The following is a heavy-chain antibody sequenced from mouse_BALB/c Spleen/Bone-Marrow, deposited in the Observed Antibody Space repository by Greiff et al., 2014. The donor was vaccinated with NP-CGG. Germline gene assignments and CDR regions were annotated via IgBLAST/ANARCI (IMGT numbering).Heavy chain of an antibody. D-gene: IGHD4-1*01. CDR1: GFTFSDYY. CDR2: ITKGGGST. Sequence: EVMLVESGRGLVQPGGSLKLSCATSGFTFSDYYMYWVRQTPEKRLEWVAYITKGGGSTYYPDIVKGRFTISRDNAKNTLYLQMSRLKSEDTAMYYCARQLAYAMDYWGQGTSVTVSS. CDR3: ARQLAYAMDY. V-gene: IGHV5-12*02. J-gene: IGHJ4*01.